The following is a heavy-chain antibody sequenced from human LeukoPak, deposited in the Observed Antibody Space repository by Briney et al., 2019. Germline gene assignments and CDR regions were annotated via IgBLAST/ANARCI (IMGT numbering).Heavy chain of an antibody. CDR2: MNPNRGNT. J-gene: IGHJ6*03. V-gene: IGHV1-8*01. D-gene: IGHD4-17*01. CDR3: ARGRPDYGDYYYYYMDV. Sequence: GASVKVSCKASGYTFTSYDINWVGQATGQGLEWMGWMNPNRGNTGYAQKFQGRVTMTRNTSISTAYMELSSLRSEDTAVYYCARGRPDYGDYYYYYMDVWGKGTTVTVSS. CDR1: GYTFTSYD.